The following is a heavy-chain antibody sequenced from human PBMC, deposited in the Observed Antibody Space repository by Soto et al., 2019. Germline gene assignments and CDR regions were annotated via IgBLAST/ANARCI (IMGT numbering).Heavy chain of an antibody. V-gene: IGHV1-3*01. J-gene: IGHJ4*02. CDR2: ISAGNGNT. CDR1: GYTFTSYA. Sequence: GASVKVSCKASGYTFTSYAMHWVRQAPGQRLEWMGWISAGNGNTKYSQKFQGRVTITRDTSASTAYMELSSLRSEDTAVYYCARDLPPVDYWGQGTLVTVSS. CDR3: ARDLPPVDY.